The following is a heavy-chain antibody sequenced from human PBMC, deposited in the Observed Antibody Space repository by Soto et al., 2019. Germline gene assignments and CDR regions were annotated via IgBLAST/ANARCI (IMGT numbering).Heavy chain of an antibody. CDR1: GASITGSDW. CDR3: VRMSVVGYFDY. V-gene: IGHV4-4*02. Sequence: SEKLSLTCTVSGASITGSDWWSWVRQTPEKGLEWIGEIYHSGTTNYHPSLKSRVTISQDKSKNQFSLNLTSVTAADTAVYSCVRMSVVGYFDYLGPG. J-gene: IGHJ4*02. D-gene: IGHD3-22*01. CDR2: IYHSGTT.